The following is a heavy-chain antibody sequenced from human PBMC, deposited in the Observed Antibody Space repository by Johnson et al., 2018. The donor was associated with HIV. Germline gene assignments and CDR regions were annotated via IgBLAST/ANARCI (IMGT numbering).Heavy chain of an antibody. V-gene: IGHV3-15*01. J-gene: IGHJ3*02. Sequence: VQLVESGGGLVQPGGSLRLSCAASGFTFSSNYMSWVRQAPGKGLEWVGRIKSKTDGGTTDYATPVKGRFTISRDDSKKTLYLQMNSLKTEDTAVYYCTTDKQLWLTVDIWGQGTMVTVSS. D-gene: IGHD5-18*01. CDR3: TTDKQLWLTVDI. CDR2: IKSKTDGGTT. CDR1: GFTFSSNY.